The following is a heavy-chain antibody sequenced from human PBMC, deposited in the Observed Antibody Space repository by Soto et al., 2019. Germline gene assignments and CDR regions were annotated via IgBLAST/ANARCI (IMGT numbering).Heavy chain of an antibody. CDR2: IYYSGET. Sequence: QVQLQESGPGLVKPSETLSLTCTVSGDSISRYYWSWIRLSPGKGLEWIGYIYYSGETNHNPSVKSRVTISVDRTKIQFSLKLSSVTAADTAVYYCARDQGGEFLKGSGMDVWCQGTTVTVSS. V-gene: IGHV4-59*01. CDR3: ARDQGGEFLKGSGMDV. D-gene: IGHD3-10*01. J-gene: IGHJ6*02. CDR1: GDSISRYY.